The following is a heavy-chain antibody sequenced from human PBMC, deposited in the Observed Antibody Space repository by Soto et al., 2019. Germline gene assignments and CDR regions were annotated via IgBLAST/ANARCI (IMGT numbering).Heavy chain of an antibody. CDR3: ASGPFTIFGVVALVEY. D-gene: IGHD3-3*01. Sequence: SETLSLTCTVSGGSISSSSYYWGWIRQPPGKGLEWIGSIYYSGSTYYNPSLKSRVTISVDTSKNQFSLKLSSVTAADTAVYYCASGPFTIFGVVALVEYWGQGTLVTVSS. V-gene: IGHV4-39*01. J-gene: IGHJ4*02. CDR2: IYYSGST. CDR1: GGSISSSSYY.